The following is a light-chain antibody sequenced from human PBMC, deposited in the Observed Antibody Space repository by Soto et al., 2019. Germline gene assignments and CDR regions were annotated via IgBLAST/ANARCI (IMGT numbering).Light chain of an antibody. CDR3: TSYTISSTLRYV. V-gene: IGLV2-14*01. CDR1: SSDVGAYKY. CDR2: DVS. J-gene: IGLJ1*01. Sequence: QSALTQPASVSGSPGQSITISCTGTSSDVGAYKYVSWYQQHPGKAPRLMMYDVSNRTSGVSTRFSGSKSGNTASLTISGLQAEDEAEYHCTSYTISSTLRYVFGTGTKLTVL.